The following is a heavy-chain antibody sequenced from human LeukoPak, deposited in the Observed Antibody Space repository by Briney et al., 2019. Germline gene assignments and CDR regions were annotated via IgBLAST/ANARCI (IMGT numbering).Heavy chain of an antibody. D-gene: IGHD6-13*01. CDR3: ARVNTYSSRGGGLDP. CDR2: IIPIFGTA. J-gene: IGHJ5*02. CDR1: GGTFSSYA. Sequence: SVTVSCKASGGTFSSYAISWVRQAPGQGLEWMGGIIPIFGTANYAQKFQGRVTMTRDTSTSTVYMELSSLRSEDTAVYYCARVNTYSSRGGGLDPWGQGTLVTVSS. V-gene: IGHV1-69*05.